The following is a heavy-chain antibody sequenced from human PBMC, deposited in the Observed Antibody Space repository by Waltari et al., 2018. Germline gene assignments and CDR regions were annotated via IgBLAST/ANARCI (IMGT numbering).Heavy chain of an antibody. J-gene: IGHJ4*02. CDR1: GYTFTDFF. V-gene: IGHV1-2*06. CDR3: ARSGGGTTTFGVAE. D-gene: IGHD3-3*01. CDR2: FNPNSGDT. Sequence: QVQLVQSGAEVKKSGASVKVSCKASGYTFTDFFIHWVRQAPGQGLEWMGRFNPNSGDTSYAQRFQGRVTMTGDTSITTAYMELTGLRSDDTAIYYCARSGGGTTTFGVAEWGQGSLVTVSS.